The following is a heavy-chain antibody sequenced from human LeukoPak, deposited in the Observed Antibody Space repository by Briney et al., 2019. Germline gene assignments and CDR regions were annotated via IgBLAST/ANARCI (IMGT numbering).Heavy chain of an antibody. V-gene: IGHV3-23*01. CDR3: AKDPPGIAVAGPGYFQH. D-gene: IGHD6-19*01. CDR2: ISGSGGST. J-gene: IGHJ1*01. Sequence: GGSLRLSCAASGFTFSSYAMSWVRQAPGKGLEWVSAISGSGGSTYYADSVKGRFTISRDNSKNTLYLQMNSLRAEDTAVYYCAKDPPGIAVAGPGYFQHWGQGTLVTVSS. CDR1: GFTFSSYA.